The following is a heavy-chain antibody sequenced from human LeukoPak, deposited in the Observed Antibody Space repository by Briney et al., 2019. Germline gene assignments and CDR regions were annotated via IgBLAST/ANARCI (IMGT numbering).Heavy chain of an antibody. CDR2: INHSGST. Sequence: PSETLSLTCTVSGGSISSYYWSWIRQPPGKGLEWIGEINHSGSTNYNPSLKSRVTISVDTSKNQFSLKLSSVTAADTAVYYCARSPYYDYVWGSYRPYYFDYWGQGTLVTVSS. CDR1: GGSISSYY. V-gene: IGHV4-34*01. CDR3: ARSPYYDYVWGSYRPYYFDY. D-gene: IGHD3-16*02. J-gene: IGHJ4*02.